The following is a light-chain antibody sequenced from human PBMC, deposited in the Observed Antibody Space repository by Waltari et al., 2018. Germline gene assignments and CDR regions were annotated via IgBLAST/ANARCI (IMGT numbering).Light chain of an antibody. CDR3: SSYTSSSTPYVV. J-gene: IGLJ2*01. CDR1: SSDVGGYNY. V-gene: IGLV2-14*01. CDR2: EVS. Sequence: QSALTQPASVSGSPGQSITISCTGTSSDVGGYNYVSWYQQHPGKAPKLMIYEVSNRPSGVSNRFSGSKSGYAASLTISGLQAEDEADYYCSSYTSSSTPYVVFGGGTKLTVL.